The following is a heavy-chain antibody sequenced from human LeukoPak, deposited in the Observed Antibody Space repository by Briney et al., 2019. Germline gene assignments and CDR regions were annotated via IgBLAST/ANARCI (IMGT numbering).Heavy chain of an antibody. CDR3: ARDFDSPMAFDI. V-gene: IGHV4-61*02. CDR1: GGSISSSRYY. Sequence: SETLSLTCTVSGGSISSSRYYWSWIRQPAGKGLEWIGRIYASGNTNYNPSLKSRVTISVDTSKNQFSLRLSSVTAADTAVYYCARDFDSPMAFDIWGQGIMVTVSS. CDR2: IYASGNT. D-gene: IGHD3-9*01. J-gene: IGHJ3*02.